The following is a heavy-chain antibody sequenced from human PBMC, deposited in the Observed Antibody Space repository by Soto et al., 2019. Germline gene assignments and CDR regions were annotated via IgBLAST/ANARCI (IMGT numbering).Heavy chain of an antibody. CDR2: LYHTGNT. V-gene: IGHV4-4*02. D-gene: IGHD6-6*01. Sequence: SETLSLTCTASSGSIGSGIWWSWVRQPPGKGLEWIGELYHTGNTNYNPSLKSRLTMSVDESKNQFSLSLSSVTAADTALFYCARENPSRSGYWFDPWGQGTLVTVSS. J-gene: IGHJ5*02. CDR1: SGSIGSGIW. CDR3: ARENPSRSGYWFDP.